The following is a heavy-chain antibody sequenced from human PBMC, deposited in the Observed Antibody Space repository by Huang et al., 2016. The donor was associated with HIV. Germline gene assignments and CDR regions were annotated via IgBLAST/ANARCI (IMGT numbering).Heavy chain of an antibody. V-gene: IGHV5-51*03. CDR1: GYSFSIYW. CDR3: AKGRRAFDV. Sequence: EVQLVQSGAEVKKPGESLKISCTGSGYSFSIYWIAWVRQMPGKGLEWMGIICPFETKRTYSPSFEGHVSSSVDKSINTVYLHWSSLKASDTAIYYCAKGRRAFDVWGQGTWVTVSS. J-gene: IGHJ3*01. CDR2: ICPFETKR.